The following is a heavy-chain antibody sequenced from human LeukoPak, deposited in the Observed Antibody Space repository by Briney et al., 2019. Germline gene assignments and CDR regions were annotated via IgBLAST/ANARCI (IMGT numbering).Heavy chain of an antibody. V-gene: IGHV3-23*01. CDR2: ITGSGDST. J-gene: IGHJ3*02. D-gene: IGHD7-27*01. CDR3: EKRNWGGAFDI. CDR1: GFIFNNYV. Sequence: GGSLRLSCAASGFIFNNYVMNWVRQAPGKGLEWVSAITGSGDSTYYADSVKGRFTISRDNSKDTLYLQMNSLRAEDTAVYYCEKRNWGGAFDIWGQGTMVTVSS.